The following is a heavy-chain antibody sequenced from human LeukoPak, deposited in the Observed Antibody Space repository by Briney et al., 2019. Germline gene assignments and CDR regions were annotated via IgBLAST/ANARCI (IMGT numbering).Heavy chain of an antibody. V-gene: IGHV5-51*01. CDR1: GSSFTSYW. CDR3: ASSSAVVGILNWFDL. J-gene: IGHJ5*02. D-gene: IGHD6-19*01. CDR2: IYPGDSDT. Sequence: GESLKISCKGSGSSFTSYWIGWVRQMPGKGLEWMGIIYPGDSDTRYSPSFQGQVTISADKSISTAYLQWSSLKASDTAMYYCASSSAVVGILNWFDLWGQGTLVTVSS.